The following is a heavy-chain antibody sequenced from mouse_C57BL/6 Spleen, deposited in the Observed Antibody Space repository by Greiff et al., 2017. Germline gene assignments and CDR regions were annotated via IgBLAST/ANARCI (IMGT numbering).Heavy chain of an antibody. D-gene: IGHD1-1*01. CDR1: GYTFTDYE. J-gene: IGHJ4*01. V-gene: IGHV1-15*01. CDR2: IDPETGGT. CDR3: TRLITTVVATWDYAMDY. Sequence: VQLQQSGAELVRPGASVTLSCKASGYTFTDYEMHWVKQTPVHGLEWIGAIDPETGGTAYNQKFKGKAILTADKSSSTAYMELRSLTSEDSAVYYCTRLITTVVATWDYAMDYWGQGTSVTVSS.